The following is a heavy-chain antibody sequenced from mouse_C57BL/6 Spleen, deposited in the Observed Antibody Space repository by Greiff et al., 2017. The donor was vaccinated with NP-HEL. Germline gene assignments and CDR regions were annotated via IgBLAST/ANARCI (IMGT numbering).Heavy chain of an antibody. D-gene: IGHD2-14*01. V-gene: IGHV1-80*01. J-gene: IGHJ4*01. Sequence: VQLQQSGAELVKPGASVKISCKASGYAFSSYWMNWVKQRPGKGLEWIGQIYPGDGDTNYNGKFKGKATLTADKSSSTAYMQLSSLTSEDSAVYFCARPRGVRYAMDYWGQGTSVTVSS. CDR1: GYAFSSYW. CDR2: IYPGDGDT. CDR3: ARPRGVRYAMDY.